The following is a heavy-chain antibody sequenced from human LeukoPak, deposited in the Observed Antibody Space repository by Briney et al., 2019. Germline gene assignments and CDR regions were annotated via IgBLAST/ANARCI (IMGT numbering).Heavy chain of an antibody. D-gene: IGHD3-22*01. CDR1: GDYIGSADYY. Sequence: SQTLSLTCTVSGDYIGSADYYWTWIRQPPGKGLEWIGNIYYSRSTSYKSSLKSRVTMSLDTSKNQFSLKLSSVTAADTAVYYCARDPAPNYYDNQGYYLDYWGQGILVTVSS. CDR2: IYYSRST. J-gene: IGHJ4*02. V-gene: IGHV4-30-4*01. CDR3: ARDPAPNYYDNQGYYLDY.